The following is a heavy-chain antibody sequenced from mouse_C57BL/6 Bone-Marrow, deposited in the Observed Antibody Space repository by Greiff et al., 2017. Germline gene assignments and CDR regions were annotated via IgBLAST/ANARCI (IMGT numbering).Heavy chain of an antibody. CDR1: GYTFTSYW. J-gene: IGHJ3*01. V-gene: IGHV1-64*01. D-gene: IGHD2-3*01. CDR2: IHPNSGST. Sequence: QVQLQQPGAELVKPGASVKLSCKASGYTFTSYWMHWVKQRPGQGLEWIGMIHPNSGSTNYNEKFKSKATLTVDKSSSTAYMQLSSLTSEDSAVYYCARWDDGYLAWFAYWGQGTLVTVSA. CDR3: ARWDDGYLAWFAY.